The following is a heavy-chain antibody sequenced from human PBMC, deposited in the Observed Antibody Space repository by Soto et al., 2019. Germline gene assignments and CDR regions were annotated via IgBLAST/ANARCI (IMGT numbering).Heavy chain of an antibody. J-gene: IGHJ3*01. CDR2: IHSDGSST. D-gene: IGHD1-26*01. V-gene: IGHV3-74*01. CDR1: GFTFSYYW. Sequence: EVQLVESGGGLVRPGGSLRLSCAASGFTFSYYWMHWVRQAPGNGLVWVSRIHSDGSSTTYADFVKGRFSISRDNARNTVDLQMNSLRVEDTSVYYCARGDRGAFDLWGQGTVVTVSS. CDR3: ARGDRGAFDL.